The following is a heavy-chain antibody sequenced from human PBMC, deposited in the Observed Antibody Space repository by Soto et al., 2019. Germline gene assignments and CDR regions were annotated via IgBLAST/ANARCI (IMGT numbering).Heavy chain of an antibody. J-gene: IGHJ4*02. CDR3: ARDPGRSYGPD. Sequence: EVPLVESGGGLVQPGGSLRLSCAASGFTVSSNYMSWVRQAPGKGLEWVSVIYSGGSTYYADSVKGRFTISRDNSNNTLYLQMNSLRAEDTAVYYCARDPGRSYGPDWGQGTLVTVSS. CDR2: IYSGGST. D-gene: IGHD1-26*01. CDR1: GFTVSSNY. V-gene: IGHV3-66*01.